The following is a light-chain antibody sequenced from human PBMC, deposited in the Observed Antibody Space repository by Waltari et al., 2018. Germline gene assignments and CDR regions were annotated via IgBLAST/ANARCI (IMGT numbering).Light chain of an antibody. CDR2: WAS. Sequence: DIVMTQSPDSLSVSLGERATINCKSRQSVLYNSDNKNYLALYQQKPGQPPKLLIYWASTRESGVPDRFSGSGSGTEFTLTISSLQAEDVAVYYCQQYYGTPPTFGQGTKVEIK. V-gene: IGKV4-1*01. CDR3: QQYYGTPPT. CDR1: QSVLYNSDNKNY. J-gene: IGKJ1*01.